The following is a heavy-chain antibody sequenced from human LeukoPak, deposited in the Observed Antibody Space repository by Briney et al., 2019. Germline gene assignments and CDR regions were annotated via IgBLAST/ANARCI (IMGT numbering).Heavy chain of an antibody. V-gene: IGHV1-69*13. CDR3: ARTKHIVVVTAPFDY. CDR2: IIPIFGTA. J-gene: IGHJ4*02. CDR1: GGTFSSYA. D-gene: IGHD2-21*02. Sequence: SVKVSCKASGGTFSSYAISRVRQAPGQGLEWMGGIIPIFGTANYAQKFQGRVTITADESTSTAYMELSSLRSEDTAVYYCARTKHIVVVTAPFDYWGQGTLVTVSS.